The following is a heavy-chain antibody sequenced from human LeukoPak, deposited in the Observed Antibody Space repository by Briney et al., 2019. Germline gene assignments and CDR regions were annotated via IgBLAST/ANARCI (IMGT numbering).Heavy chain of an antibody. Sequence: SETLSLTCTVSGGSISSYYWSWIRQPPGKGLEWIGYIYYSGSTNYNPSLKSRVTISVDTSKNQFSLKLSSVAAADTAVYYCARLYFGWPDWYFDLWGRGTLVTVSS. D-gene: IGHD3-9*01. V-gene: IGHV4-59*01. J-gene: IGHJ2*01. CDR3: ARLYFGWPDWYFDL. CDR2: IYYSGST. CDR1: GGSISSYY.